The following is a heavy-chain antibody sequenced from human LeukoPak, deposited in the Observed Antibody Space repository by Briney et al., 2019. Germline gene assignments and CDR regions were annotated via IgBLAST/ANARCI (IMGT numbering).Heavy chain of an antibody. CDR1: GFTFSSYE. CDR3: VRDRSRSATYPVR. V-gene: IGHV3-48*03. CDR2: ISSSGSSV. Sequence: GSLRLSCAASGFTFSSYEMNWIRQAPGKGLEWIASISSSGSSVNYADPVNGRLTISRDNAKNSLYLQMNSLRAEDTAVYYCVRDRSRSATYPVRWGRGTLVTVSS. J-gene: IGHJ4*02.